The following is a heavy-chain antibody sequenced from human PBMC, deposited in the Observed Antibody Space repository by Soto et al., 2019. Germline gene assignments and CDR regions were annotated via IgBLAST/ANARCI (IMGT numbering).Heavy chain of an antibody. D-gene: IGHD6-19*01. V-gene: IGHV4-39*01. CDR3: ARRASFPWLVRGDY. J-gene: IGHJ4*02. CDR1: GGSISSSSYY. Sequence: SETLSLTCTVSGGSISSSSYYWGWIRQPPGKGLEWIGSIYYSGSTYYNPSLKSRVTISVDTSKNQFSLKLSSVTAADTAVYYCARRASFPWLVRGDYWGQGTLVTVSS. CDR2: IYYSGST.